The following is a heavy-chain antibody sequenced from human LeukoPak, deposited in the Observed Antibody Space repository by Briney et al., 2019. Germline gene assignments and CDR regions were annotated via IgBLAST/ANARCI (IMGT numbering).Heavy chain of an antibody. D-gene: IGHD2-15*01. Sequence: EASVKVSCKASGGTFSSYAISWVRQAPGQGLEWMGGIIPIFGTANYAQKFQGRVTITADESTSTAYMELSSLRSEDTAVYYCALFGGYCSGGSCYYYYYYMDVWGKGTTVTISS. J-gene: IGHJ6*03. V-gene: IGHV1-69*13. CDR1: GGTFSSYA. CDR3: ALFGGYCSGGSCYYYYYYMDV. CDR2: IIPIFGTA.